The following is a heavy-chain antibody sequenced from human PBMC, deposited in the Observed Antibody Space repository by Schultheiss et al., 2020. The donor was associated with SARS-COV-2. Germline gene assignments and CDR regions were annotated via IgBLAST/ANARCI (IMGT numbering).Heavy chain of an antibody. J-gene: IGHJ4*02. D-gene: IGHD3-10*01. V-gene: IGHV4-59*12. CDR2: VYYSGST. Sequence: SETLSLTCTVSRGSISAYSWSWIRQPPGRGLEWIGYVYYSGSTYYNPSLKSRVTISVDTSKNQFSLKLSSVTAADTAVYYCARDVIYGSGSYPQEADDYWGQGTLVTVSS. CDR1: RGSISAYS. CDR3: ARDVIYGSGSYPQEADDY.